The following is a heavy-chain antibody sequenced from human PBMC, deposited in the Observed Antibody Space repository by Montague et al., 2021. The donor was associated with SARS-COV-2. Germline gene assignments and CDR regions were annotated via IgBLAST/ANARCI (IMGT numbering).Heavy chain of an antibody. D-gene: IGHD2-21*02. CDR3: ARRIPLRTHIVVVTALLGGAFDI. CDR1: GGSISSYY. J-gene: IGHJ3*02. CDR2: IYYSGST. V-gene: IGHV4-59*08. Sequence: ETLSLTCTVSGGSISSYYWSWIRQPPGKGLEWIGYIYYSGSTNYDPSLKSRVTISIDTSKNQFSLKLSSVTAADTAVYYCARRIPLRTHIVVVTALLGGAFDIWGQGTMVTVSS.